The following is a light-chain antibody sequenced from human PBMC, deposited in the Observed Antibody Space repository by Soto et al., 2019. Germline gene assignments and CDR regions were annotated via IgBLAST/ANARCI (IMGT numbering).Light chain of an antibody. J-gene: IGKJ4*01. CDR3: QQYTNWPPLT. CDR2: GAS. Sequence: EIVMTQSPATLSVSPGERAALSCRASQSVSSNLAWYLQKPGQAPRLLIYGASTRATGIPARFSGSGSGTEFTLTISSLQSEDFAVYYCQQYTNWPPLTFGGGTKVDIK. V-gene: IGKV3-15*01. CDR1: QSVSSN.